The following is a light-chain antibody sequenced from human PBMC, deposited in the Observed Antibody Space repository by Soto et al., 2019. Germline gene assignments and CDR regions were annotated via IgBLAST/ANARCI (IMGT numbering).Light chain of an antibody. CDR1: SSNIGILT. Sequence: QPVLTQSPSASGTPGQRVTISCSGSSSNIGILTVNWYQQLPGTAPKLLIYFNNQRPSGVPDRFSGSKSGTSASLAISGLQSEDEADYYCAAWDDSLNGYVFGTGTKLTVL. J-gene: IGLJ1*01. CDR3: AAWDDSLNGYV. V-gene: IGLV1-44*01. CDR2: FNN.